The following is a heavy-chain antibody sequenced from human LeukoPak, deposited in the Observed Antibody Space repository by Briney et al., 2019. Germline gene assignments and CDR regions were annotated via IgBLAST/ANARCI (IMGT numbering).Heavy chain of an antibody. CDR1: GYTFTSYY. CDR2: INLSGGST. J-gene: IGHJ4*02. CDR3: ARSSGWYYFDY. D-gene: IGHD6-19*01. Sequence: GASVKVSCKASGYTFTSYYMHWVRQAPGQGLEWMGIINLSGGSTSYAQKFQGRVTMTRDTSTSTVYMELSSLRSEDTAVYYCARSSGWYYFDYWGQGTLVTVSS. V-gene: IGHV1-46*01.